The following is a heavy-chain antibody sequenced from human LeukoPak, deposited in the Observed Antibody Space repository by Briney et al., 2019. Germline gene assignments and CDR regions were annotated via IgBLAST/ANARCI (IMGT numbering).Heavy chain of an antibody. D-gene: IGHD1-14*01. J-gene: IGHJ6*02. CDR2: TYYSGRT. CDR1: GGSISSDY. Sequence: SETLSLTCTVSGGSISSDYWSWIRQPPGKGLEWIGYTYYSGRTSYNPSLKSRVTISADTSKNQFSLNLNSVTAADTAVYYCARPNQALLYGTDVWGQGTTVTVSS. CDR3: ARPNQALLYGTDV. V-gene: IGHV4-59*08.